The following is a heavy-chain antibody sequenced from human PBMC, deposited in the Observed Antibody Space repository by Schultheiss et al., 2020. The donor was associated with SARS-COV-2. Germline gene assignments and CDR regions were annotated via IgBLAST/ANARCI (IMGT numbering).Heavy chain of an antibody. D-gene: IGHD6-13*01. CDR2: IYYSGST. J-gene: IGHJ5*02. Sequence: SETLSLTCAVYGGSFSGYYWSWIRQPPGKGLEWIGYIYYSGSTIYNPSLKSRVTISVDTSKNQFSLKLSSVTAADTAVYYCARVGGSSSWYEYNWFDPWGQGTLVTVAS. CDR3: ARVGGSSSWYEYNWFDP. CDR1: GGSFSGYY. V-gene: IGHV4-59*01.